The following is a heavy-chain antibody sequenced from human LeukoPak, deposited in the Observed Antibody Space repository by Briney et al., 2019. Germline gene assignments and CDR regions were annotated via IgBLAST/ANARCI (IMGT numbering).Heavy chain of an antibody. CDR3: ARSSDWFNWFDP. D-gene: IGHD6-19*01. Sequence: GGSLRLSCAASGFTFSSYSMNWVRQAPGKGLEWVSSISSSSSYMYYADSVKGRFTISRDNAKNSLYLQMNSLRAEDTAVYYCARSSDWFNWFDPWGQGTLVTVSS. J-gene: IGHJ5*02. CDR1: GFTFSSYS. CDR2: ISSSSSYM. V-gene: IGHV3-21*01.